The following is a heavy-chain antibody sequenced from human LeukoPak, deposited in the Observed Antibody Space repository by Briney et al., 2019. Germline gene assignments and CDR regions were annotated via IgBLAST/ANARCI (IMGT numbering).Heavy chain of an antibody. CDR3: AREGFLGSIILD. CDR2: ISSSSSTI. D-gene: IGHD2-15*01. Sequence: PGGSLRLSCAASGFTFSSYSMNWVRQAPGKGLEWVSYISSSSSTIYYADPVKGRFTISRDNAKNSLYLQMNSLRAEDTAVYYCAREGFLGSIILDWGQGALVTVSS. V-gene: IGHV3-48*01. CDR1: GFTFSSYS. J-gene: IGHJ4*02.